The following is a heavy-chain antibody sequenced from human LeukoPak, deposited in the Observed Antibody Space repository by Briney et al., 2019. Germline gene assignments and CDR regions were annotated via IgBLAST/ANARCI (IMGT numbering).Heavy chain of an antibody. CDR2: MSNDGNNK. J-gene: IGHJ4*02. CDR3: ARDPVSIGSRMNSDY. CDR1: GFAFSSYA. V-gene: IGHV3-30-3*01. D-gene: IGHD3-10*01. Sequence: GGSLRLSCAASGFAFSSYAMHWVRQAPGKGLEWVAVMSNDGNNKYHADSVKGRFTISRDNSKKSLYLQMNSLRAEDTALYYCARDPVSIGSRMNSDYWGQGTLVTVSS.